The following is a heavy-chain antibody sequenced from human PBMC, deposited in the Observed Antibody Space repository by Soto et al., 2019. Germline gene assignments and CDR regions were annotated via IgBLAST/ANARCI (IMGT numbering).Heavy chain of an antibody. CDR3: ARGGVDYYDSSGYFFSPYYFGY. J-gene: IGHJ4*02. CDR2: IYHSGST. V-gene: IGHV4-30-2*01. Sequence: PSETLSLTCDVSGDTISTGGYTWAWIRQPPGKGLEWIGYIYHSGSTYYNPSLKSRVTISVDRSKNQFSLKLSSVTAADTAVYYCARGGVDYYDSSGYFFSPYYFGYWGQGTLVTVSS. CDR1: GDTISTGGYT. D-gene: IGHD3-22*01.